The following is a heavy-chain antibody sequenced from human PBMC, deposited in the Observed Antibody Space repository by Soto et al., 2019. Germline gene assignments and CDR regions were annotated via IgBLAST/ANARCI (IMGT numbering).Heavy chain of an antibody. CDR1: GDSVSSNSAG. V-gene: IGHV6-1*01. D-gene: IGHD1-26*01. CDR3: ARGEQYSGRIFDY. J-gene: IGHJ4*01. Sequence: SQTLSLTCVITGDSVSSNSAGWSWVRQSPSRGLEWLGRTYYRSKWYYEYAVSVRGRITINPDTSKNQYSLQLNSVTPGDTAVYFCARGEQYSGRIFDYWGQGTLVTVSS. CDR2: TYYRSKWYY.